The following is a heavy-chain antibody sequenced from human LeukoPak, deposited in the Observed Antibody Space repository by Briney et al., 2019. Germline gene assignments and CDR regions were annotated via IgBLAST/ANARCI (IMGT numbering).Heavy chain of an antibody. V-gene: IGHV4-61*01. D-gene: IGHD6-13*01. Sequence: TTSETLSLTCTVSGGSVSSGTYYWSWIRQPPGKGLEWIGNIYYSGSTNFNPSLKSRVTISVDTSKNQFSLQLNSVTPEDTAVYYCARSIFRQQLDYFDYWGQGTLVTVSS. J-gene: IGHJ4*02. CDR2: IYYSGST. CDR1: GGSVSSGTYY. CDR3: ARSIFRQQLDYFDY.